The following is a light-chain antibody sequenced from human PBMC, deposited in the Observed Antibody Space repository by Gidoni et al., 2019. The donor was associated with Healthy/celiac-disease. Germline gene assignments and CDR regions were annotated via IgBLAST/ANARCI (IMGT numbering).Light chain of an antibody. Sequence: ELLMTQSPPTLSVSPVKCATLSCRASQSVSSNLAWYQQKPGQAPRLLIYGASTRATGIPARFSGSGSGTEFTLTISSLQSEDFAVYYCQQYNNWPSWTFGQGTKVEIK. J-gene: IGKJ1*01. CDR2: GAS. V-gene: IGKV3-15*01. CDR3: QQYNNWPSWT. CDR1: QSVSSN.